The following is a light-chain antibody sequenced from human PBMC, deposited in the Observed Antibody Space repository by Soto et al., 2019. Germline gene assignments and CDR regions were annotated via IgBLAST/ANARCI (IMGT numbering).Light chain of an antibody. CDR2: DNN. J-gene: IGLJ3*02. V-gene: IGLV1-51*01. CDR3: GAWDSSLSAWV. CDR1: SSNIENDY. Sequence: QSVLTQPPSVSAAPGQKVTISCSGSSSNIENDYVSWFQQVPGTAPKLLIYDNNKRSSGIPDRFSGSKSGTSATLGITGRQTGDEAEYYCGAWDSSLSAWVFGGGTQLTVL.